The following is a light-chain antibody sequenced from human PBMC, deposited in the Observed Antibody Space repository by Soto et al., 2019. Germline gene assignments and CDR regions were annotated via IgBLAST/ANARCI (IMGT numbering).Light chain of an antibody. CDR1: QSFSSN. V-gene: IGKV3-15*01. CDR2: GAS. J-gene: IGKJ5*01. Sequence: EIVMTQSPATLSVSPGERATLSCRASQSFSSNLAWYQQKPGQAPRLLIYGASTRATGIPARFSGSGSGTEFTLTISSLQPEDFATYYCLQQSSYPFTFSQGTRLEIK. CDR3: LQQSSYPFT.